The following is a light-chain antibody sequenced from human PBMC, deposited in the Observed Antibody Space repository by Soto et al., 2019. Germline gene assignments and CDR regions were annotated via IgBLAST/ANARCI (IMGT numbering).Light chain of an antibody. J-gene: IGKJ2*01. CDR3: QQYHNWPPQYT. CDR2: GAS. CDR1: QTVASN. Sequence: ERVMTQSPASLSVSPGEGSTLSCRASQTVASNLAWYQQKPGQAPRLLIHGASTRATGVPARFSGSGSGTDFTLTISSLQSEDFGVYYCQQYHNWPPQYTFGQGTKLQIK. V-gene: IGKV3-15*01.